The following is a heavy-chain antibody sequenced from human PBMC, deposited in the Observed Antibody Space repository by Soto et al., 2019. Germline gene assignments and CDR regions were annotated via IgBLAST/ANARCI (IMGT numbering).Heavy chain of an antibody. CDR2: MNPNSGNT. D-gene: IGHD3-9*01. CDR3: ARGRLVDFDWSPFDY. V-gene: IGHV1-8*01. J-gene: IGHJ4*02. CDR1: GYTFTSYD. Sequence: QVQLVQSGAEVKKPGASVKVSCKASGYTFTSYDINWVRQATGQGLEWMGWMNPNSGNTGYAQKFQGRVTMTRNTSVSTAYMELSGLRSEGTAVYYCARGRLVDFDWSPFDYWGQGTLVTVSS.